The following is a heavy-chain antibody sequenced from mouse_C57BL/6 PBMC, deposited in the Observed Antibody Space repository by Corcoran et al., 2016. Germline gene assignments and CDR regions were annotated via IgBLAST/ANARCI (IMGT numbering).Heavy chain of an antibody. CDR2: INTYSGVP. CDR1: GYTFTTYG. J-gene: IGHJ3*01. V-gene: IGHV9-3*01. Sequence: QIQLVQSGPELKKPGETVKISCKASGYTFTTYGMSWVKQAPGKGLKWMGWINTYSGVPTYADDFKGRFAFSLETSASTAYLQINNLKNEDTATYFCARTEGTAQATVVYWGQGTLVTVSA. D-gene: IGHD3-2*02. CDR3: ARTEGTAQATVVY.